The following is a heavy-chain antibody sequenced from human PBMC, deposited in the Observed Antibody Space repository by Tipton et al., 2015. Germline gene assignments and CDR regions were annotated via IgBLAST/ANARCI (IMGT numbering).Heavy chain of an antibody. CDR3: ACQDYDSLTRDYQTVDY. Sequence: TLSLTCAVFGYSISSDYYWGWIRQPPGKGLEWIGSISHSGNTYYNPSLKSRVTMSRDTSKNQFSLKLTSVTAADTAVYYCACQDYDSLTRDYQTVDYWGQGTLVTVSS. V-gene: IGHV4-38-2*01. CDR1: GYSISSDYY. D-gene: IGHD3-9*01. J-gene: IGHJ4*02. CDR2: ISHSGNT.